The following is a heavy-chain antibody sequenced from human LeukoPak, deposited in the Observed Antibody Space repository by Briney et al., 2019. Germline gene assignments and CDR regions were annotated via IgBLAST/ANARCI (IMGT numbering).Heavy chain of an antibody. V-gene: IGHV4-4*02. D-gene: IGHD1-7*01. J-gene: IGHJ6*04. Sequence: SGTLSLTCAVSGGSISSSNWWSWIRQPPGKGLEWIGEIYHSGSTNYNLSLKSRVTISVDKSKNQFSLKLSSVTAADTAVYYCARRVTITGTTGFDVWGKGTTVTVSS. CDR1: GGSISSSNW. CDR3: ARRVTITGTTGFDV. CDR2: IYHSGST.